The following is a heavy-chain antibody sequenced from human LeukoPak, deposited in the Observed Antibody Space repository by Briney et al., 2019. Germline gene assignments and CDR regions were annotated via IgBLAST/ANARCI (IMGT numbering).Heavy chain of an antibody. V-gene: IGHV3-21*01. J-gene: IGHJ4*02. CDR2: ISTTSSYI. D-gene: IGHD3-22*01. Sequence: GGSLRLSCAASGFTFSNVWMSWVRQAPGKGLEWVSFISTTSSYIYYADSVKGRFTISRDNAKNSLYLQMNSLRAEDTAVYYCAREYDGSGYPFDYWGQGTLVTVSS. CDR1: GFTFSNVW. CDR3: AREYDGSGYPFDY.